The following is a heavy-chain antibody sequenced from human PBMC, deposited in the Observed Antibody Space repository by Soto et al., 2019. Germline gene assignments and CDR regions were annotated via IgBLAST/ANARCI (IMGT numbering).Heavy chain of an antibody. Sequence: ASVKVSCKASVHSITSHFMHWVRQAPGQGLEWMGTIDPTGGIRSYAQKFQGRVTITRDTSASTAYMELSSLRSEDTAVYYCARDLGGWPDYWGQGTLVTVSS. J-gene: IGHJ4*02. CDR1: VHSITSHF. CDR3: ARDLGGWPDY. V-gene: IGHV1-46*01. CDR2: IDPTGGIR. D-gene: IGHD2-15*01.